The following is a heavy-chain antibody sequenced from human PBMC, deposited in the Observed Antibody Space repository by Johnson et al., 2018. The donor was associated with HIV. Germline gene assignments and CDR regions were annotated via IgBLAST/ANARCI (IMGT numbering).Heavy chain of an antibody. D-gene: IGHD3-10*01. V-gene: IGHV3-15*01. CDR3: TRDRDGVGVS. CDR1: GFNLSHYA. Sequence: VQLVESGGGVVQPGRSLSLSCVGSGFNLSHYALHWVRQAPGKGLEWVGRIKSETDGGTTDYAAPVKGRFSISRDDSKNTLYLQMSSLKTEDTAVYYCTRDRDGVGVSWGQGTMVTVSS. J-gene: IGHJ3*01. CDR2: IKSETDGGTT.